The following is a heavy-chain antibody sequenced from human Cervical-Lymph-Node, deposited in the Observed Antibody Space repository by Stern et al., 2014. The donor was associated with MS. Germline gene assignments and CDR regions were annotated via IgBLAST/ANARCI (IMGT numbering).Heavy chain of an antibody. CDR3: ANWNYLL. D-gene: IGHD1-7*01. CDR1: GFTISEYW. J-gene: IGHJ4*02. CDR2: VNSDGNIT. Sequence: EVQLVESGGGLVHPGGSLRLSCAASGFTISEYWMHWVRQAPGKGLEWISGVNSDGNITHYAGSVEGRFTISRDNAKNTVYLQLNGLRVEDTAVYYCANWNYLLWGQGTLVTVSS. V-gene: IGHV3-74*02.